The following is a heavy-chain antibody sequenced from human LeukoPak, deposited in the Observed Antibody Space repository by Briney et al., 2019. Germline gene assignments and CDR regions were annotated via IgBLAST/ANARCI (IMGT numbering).Heavy chain of an antibody. CDR2: IIPIFGTP. J-gene: IGHJ5*02. V-gene: IGHV1-69*13. CDR1: GGTFRTHA. D-gene: IGHD6-6*01. Sequence: GASVKVSCKASGGTFRTHAITWVRQAPGHGLELLGGIIPIFGTPSYVRQFQGRVTITVDDSTGTAYMEVTSLGSEDTAVYYRARTGSSVPNNRLDTWGQGTLVTVTS. CDR3: ARTGSSVPNNRLDT.